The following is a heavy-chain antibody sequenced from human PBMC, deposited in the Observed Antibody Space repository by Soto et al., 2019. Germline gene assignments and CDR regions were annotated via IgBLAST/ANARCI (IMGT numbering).Heavy chain of an antibody. CDR3: AKRHGVDIVATTLFDY. V-gene: IGHV3-23*01. J-gene: IGHJ4*02. CDR1: GFTFSSYA. D-gene: IGHD5-12*01. CDR2: ISGSGGST. Sequence: GGSLRLSCAASGFTFSSYAMSWVRQAPGKGLEWVSAISGSGGSTYYADSVKGRFTISRDNSKNTLYLQMNSLRAEDTAVYYCAKRHGVDIVATTLFDYWGQGTLVTVSS.